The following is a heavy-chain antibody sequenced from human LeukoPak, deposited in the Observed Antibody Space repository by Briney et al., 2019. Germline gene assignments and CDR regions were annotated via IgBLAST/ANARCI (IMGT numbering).Heavy chain of an antibody. CDR1: GGTFSSYA. J-gene: IGHJ5*02. V-gene: IGHV1-69*13. CDR3: ARAGAVPAGYNWFDP. D-gene: IGHD2-2*01. CDR2: IIPIFGTA. Sequence: SVKVSCKASGGTFSSYAISWVRQAPGQGLEWMGGIIPIFGTANYAQKFQGRVTITADESTSTAYMEPSSLRSEDTAVYYCARAGAVPAGYNWFDPWGQGTLVTVSS.